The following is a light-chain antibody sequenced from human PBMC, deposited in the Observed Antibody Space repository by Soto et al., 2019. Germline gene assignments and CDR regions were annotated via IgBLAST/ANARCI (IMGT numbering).Light chain of an antibody. J-gene: IGKJ1*01. V-gene: IGKV3-20*01. CDR1: QSVSISY. CDR2: GAS. CDR3: QQYDNSWT. Sequence: IVLMQSPVTLSLSPGEGATLSCRASQSVSISYLAWYQQKPGQATRLLIYGASTTPTGIPDRFRGSGSGTDFTLTISRLGPDDFSVYYCQQYDNSWTFGQGTKGEIK.